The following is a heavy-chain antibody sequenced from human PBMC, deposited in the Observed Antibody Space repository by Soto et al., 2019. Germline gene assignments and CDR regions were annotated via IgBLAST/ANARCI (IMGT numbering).Heavy chain of an antibody. Sequence: QVQLVQSGAEVKKPGASVKVSCKASGYTFTGYYMHWVRQAPGQGLEWMRWINPNSGGTNYAQKFQGWVTMTRDTSISTAYMELSRLRSDDTALYYCARDSSYSSSSGYYYYGMDVWGQGTTVTVSS. CDR3: ARDSSYSSSSGYYYYGMDV. V-gene: IGHV1-2*04. J-gene: IGHJ6*02. CDR1: GYTFTGYY. CDR2: INPNSGGT. D-gene: IGHD6-6*01.